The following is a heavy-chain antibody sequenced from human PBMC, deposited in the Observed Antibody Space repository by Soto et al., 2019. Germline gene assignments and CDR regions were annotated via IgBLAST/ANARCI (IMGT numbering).Heavy chain of an antibody. CDR3: ARYCTNGVCYTEKPRYYYYYGMDI. CDR2: IIPIFGTA. D-gene: IGHD2-8*01. CDR1: GGTFSSYA. V-gene: IGHV1-69*01. J-gene: IGHJ6*02. Sequence: QVQLVQSGAEVKKPGSSVKVSCKASGGTFSSYAISWVRQAPGQGLEWMGGIIPIFGTANYAQKFQGRVTITADESTSTAYMELSSLRSEDTALYYCARYCTNGVCYTEKPRYYYYYGMDIWGQGTTVTVSS.